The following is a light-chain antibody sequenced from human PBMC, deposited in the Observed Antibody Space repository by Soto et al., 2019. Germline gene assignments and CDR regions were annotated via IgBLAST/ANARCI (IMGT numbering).Light chain of an antibody. CDR3: QQYGSSPWT. J-gene: IGKJ1*01. CDR1: QSVSSSY. Sequence: EIVLTQSPGTLSLSPGERATLSCRASQSVSSSYLAWYQQKPGQAPRLLIYGASSRATGIPARFSGSGSGTDITLTISTLEPKEFSVYYGQQYGSSPWTFGQGTKVEIK. CDR2: GAS. V-gene: IGKV3-20*01.